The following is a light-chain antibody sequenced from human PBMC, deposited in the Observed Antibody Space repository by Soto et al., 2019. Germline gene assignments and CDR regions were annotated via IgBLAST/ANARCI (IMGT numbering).Light chain of an antibody. CDR1: QSVGSSY. CDR3: QQYNYWIT. CDR2: GAT. Sequence: VLTQSPGTLSFSPGESTTLSCRASQSVGSSYLAWYQHKPGQAPRLLIYGATSRATGIPDRFSGSGSGTDFTLTISRLEPEDFAVYLCQQYNYWITFGQGTRLEI. V-gene: IGKV3-20*01. J-gene: IGKJ5*01.